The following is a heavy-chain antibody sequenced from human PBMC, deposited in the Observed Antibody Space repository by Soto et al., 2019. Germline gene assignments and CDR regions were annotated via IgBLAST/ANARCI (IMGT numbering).Heavy chain of an antibody. CDR2: INVYNGKT. V-gene: IGHV1-18*01. Sequence: QVQLVQSGGEVAKPGASVKVSCKASGYTFTNYGINWVRQAPGLGLEWMGWINVYNGKTNYAQKLQARVTMTTDTSTNPVYMELRSLRSDDTAVYYCARGPDPTYFDYWGQGTLVIVSS. J-gene: IGHJ4*02. CDR1: GYTFTNYG. CDR3: ARGPDPTYFDY.